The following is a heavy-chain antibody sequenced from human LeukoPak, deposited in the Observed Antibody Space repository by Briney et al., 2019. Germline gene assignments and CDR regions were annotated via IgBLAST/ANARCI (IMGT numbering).Heavy chain of an antibody. J-gene: IGHJ4*02. CDR3: ARVRDCGGDCYHYYFDY. V-gene: IGHV3-7*01. D-gene: IGHD2-21*02. CDR1: GFTFSSYW. CDR2: IKQDGSEK. Sequence: PGGSLTLSCAASGFTFSSYWMSWIRQAPGRGLEWWANIKQDGSEKYYVDSVKGRFTISRDNAKNSLYLQMNSLRAEDTAVYYCARVRDCGGDCYHYYFDYWGQGTLVTVSS.